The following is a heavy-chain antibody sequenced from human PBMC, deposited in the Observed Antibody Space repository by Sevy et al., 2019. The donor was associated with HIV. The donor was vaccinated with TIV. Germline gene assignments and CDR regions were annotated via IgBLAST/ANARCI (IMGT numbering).Heavy chain of an antibody. D-gene: IGHD3-9*01. CDR2: IWYDGSDK. V-gene: IGHV3-30*02. CDR1: GFTFSSYG. J-gene: IGHJ4*02. CDR3: ASDILTGSDY. Sequence: GGSLRLSCAASGFTFSSYGMHWVRQAPGKGLEWVAFIWYDGSDKYYADSVKGRFAISRDNSKNTLYLQMNTLRIEDTAVYYCASDILTGSDYWGPGTLVTVSS.